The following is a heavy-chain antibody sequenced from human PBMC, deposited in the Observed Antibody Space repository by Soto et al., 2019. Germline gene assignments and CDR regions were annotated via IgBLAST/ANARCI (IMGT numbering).Heavy chain of an antibody. CDR3: ARNKYDYGDERVWFDP. Sequence: QVQLQESGPGLVKPSETLSLTCTVSGGSISSYYWSWIRQPPGKGLEWIGYIYYSGSTNYNPSLKSRVTISVDTSKNQFSLKLSSVTAADTAVYYCARNKYDYGDERVWFDPWGQGTLVTVSS. D-gene: IGHD4-17*01. J-gene: IGHJ5*02. CDR1: GGSISSYY. V-gene: IGHV4-59*01. CDR2: IYYSGST.